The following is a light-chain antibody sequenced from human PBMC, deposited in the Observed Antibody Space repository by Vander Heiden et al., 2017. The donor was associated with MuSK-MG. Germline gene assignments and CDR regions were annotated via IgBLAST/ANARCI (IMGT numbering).Light chain of an antibody. Sequence: DIQMTQSPSSLSASVGDRVNIACRAGQSISTFLNWYQQKPGQAPKFLIYNASSLQSGVPSRFSGSGSGTDFTLTISSLQPEDFATYYCQQSYNTPIFTFRHETKVDIK. CDR1: QSISTF. V-gene: IGKV1-39*01. CDR2: NAS. J-gene: IGKJ3*01. CDR3: QQSYNTPIFT.